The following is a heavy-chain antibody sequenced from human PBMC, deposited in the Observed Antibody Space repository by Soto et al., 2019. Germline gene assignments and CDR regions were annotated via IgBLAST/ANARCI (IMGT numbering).Heavy chain of an antibody. CDR1: GGSMTSDY. Sequence: LSLTCTVSGGSMTSDYWSWIRQPAGKGLEWIGRIYISGSINYNPSLNYNPSLKSRVSMSIEPSKNRSSLKLSSVTAADTAVYYCARGHTSGWPTNWFDPWGQGTLVTVSS. J-gene: IGHJ5*02. CDR3: ARGHTSGWPTNWFDP. V-gene: IGHV4-59*12. D-gene: IGHD6-19*01. CDR2: IYISGSIN.